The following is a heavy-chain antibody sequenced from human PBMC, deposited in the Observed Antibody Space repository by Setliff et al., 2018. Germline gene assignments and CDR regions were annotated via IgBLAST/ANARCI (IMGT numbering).Heavy chain of an antibody. CDR2: INCSGSS. Sequence: SETLSLTCAVSGGAIDNRYYWGWIRQPPGKGLDWIGNINCSGSSYYNPSLKSRVTISVDTSKKYFFLNLTSVTAADTAVYYCARHLSYSGETMDVWGKGTTVTVS. D-gene: IGHD5-12*01. J-gene: IGHJ6*03. CDR1: GGAIDNRYY. V-gene: IGHV4-39*01. CDR3: ARHLSYSGETMDV.